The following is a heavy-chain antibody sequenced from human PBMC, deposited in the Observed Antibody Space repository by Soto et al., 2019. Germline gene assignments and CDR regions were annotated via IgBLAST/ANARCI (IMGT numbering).Heavy chain of an antibody. Sequence: SETLSLTCDVSGDSISTRSYYWGWIRQSPGKGLEWIASIYYSGATYYTPSLQSRVTISVDTSNNRFSLTLSSLTAADTAVYFCARLADSGYLQTWRQGSLVTVPS. CDR2: IYYSGAT. CDR1: GDSISTRSYY. J-gene: IGHJ1*01. D-gene: IGHD6-13*01. CDR3: ARLADSGYLQT. V-gene: IGHV4-39*02.